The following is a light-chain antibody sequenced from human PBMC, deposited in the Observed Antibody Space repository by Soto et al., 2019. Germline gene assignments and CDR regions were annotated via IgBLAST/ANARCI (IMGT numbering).Light chain of an antibody. J-gene: IGKJ4*01. CDR3: LQDNSFPLT. CDR2: SAS. Sequence: AIQMTQSPSSLSASVGDRVTITCRAGQAIGSDLGWYQQKPGKAPKVVIYSASSLQSGVPSRFSGSGSGTDFTLTISNLQPEDFASYYCLQDNSFPLTFGGGTKVEMK. V-gene: IGKV1-6*01. CDR1: QAIGSD.